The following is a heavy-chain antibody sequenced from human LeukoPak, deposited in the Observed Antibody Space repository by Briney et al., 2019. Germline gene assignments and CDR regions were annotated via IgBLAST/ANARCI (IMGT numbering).Heavy chain of an antibody. J-gene: IGHJ4*02. D-gene: IGHD4-17*01. CDR2: VYYNGLT. V-gene: IGHV4-59*11. CDR1: GASISPHY. CDR3: TRERSTVTFDY. Sequence: PSETLFLTCTVSGASISPHYWTWIRQAPGRGLEWIGYVYYNGLTSYNASLRSRLILSVDTARNQVSLKLTSVTAADTAVYYCTRERSTVTFDYWGQGTLVTVSS.